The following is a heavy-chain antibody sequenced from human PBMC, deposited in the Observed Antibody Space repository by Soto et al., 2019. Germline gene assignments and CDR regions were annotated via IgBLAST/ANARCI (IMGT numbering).Heavy chain of an antibody. Sequence: VQLVESGGGVVQPGRSLRLSCAASGFTFSDYAMHWVRQAPGKGLEWVAVVSHDGRNTHYADSVKGRFTISRDSSKKTVSLEMHSLRAEDTAVYYCAKGGREWMVTYDFNYWGQGARGTVSS. V-gene: IGHV3-30*18. J-gene: IGHJ4*02. CDR2: VSHDGRNT. CDR3: AKGGREWMVTYDFNY. D-gene: IGHD6-19*01. CDR1: GFTFSDYA.